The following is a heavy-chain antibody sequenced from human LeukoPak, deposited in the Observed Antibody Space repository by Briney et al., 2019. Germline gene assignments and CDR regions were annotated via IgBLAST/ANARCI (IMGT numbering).Heavy chain of an antibody. CDR1: GFTFSNYI. Sequence: GGSLRLSCAASGFTFSNYIMHWVRQAPGKGLDWVAVILENGSHQYYADSVKGRFTISRDNAKNSLYLQMNSLRAEDTAVYYCARGGYNHAFDIWGQGTVVTVSS. D-gene: IGHD5-24*01. CDR3: ARGGYNHAFDI. V-gene: IGHV3-30*04. CDR2: ILENGSHQ. J-gene: IGHJ3*02.